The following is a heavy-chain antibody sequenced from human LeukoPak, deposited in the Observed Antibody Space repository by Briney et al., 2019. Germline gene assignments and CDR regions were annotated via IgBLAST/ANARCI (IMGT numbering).Heavy chain of an antibody. CDR3: AKGSSGSVFRYFDY. V-gene: IGHV3-20*04. CDR2: INWNGGST. Sequence: GGSLRLSCAASGFTFDDYGMGWVRQAPGKGLEWVSGINWNGGSTGYADSVKGRFTISRDNSKNTLYLQMNSLRAEDTAVYYCAKGSSGSVFRYFDYWGQGTLVTVSS. J-gene: IGHJ4*02. CDR1: GFTFDDYG. D-gene: IGHD6-19*01.